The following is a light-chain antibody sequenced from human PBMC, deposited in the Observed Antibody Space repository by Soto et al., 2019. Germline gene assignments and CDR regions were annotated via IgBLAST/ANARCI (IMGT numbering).Light chain of an antibody. CDR2: EFS. V-gene: IGLV2-14*01. J-gene: IGLJ2*01. CDR3: SSYTSTNTLM. CDR1: SSDIVGYNY. Sequence: SALTQPASVSGSPGQSITISCTGTSSDIVGYNYVSWYQQHPGKAPKLMIYEFSTRPAGVSNRFSGSKSGNTASLTISGLQAEDEAHYYCSSYTSTNTLMIGGGTKLTVL.